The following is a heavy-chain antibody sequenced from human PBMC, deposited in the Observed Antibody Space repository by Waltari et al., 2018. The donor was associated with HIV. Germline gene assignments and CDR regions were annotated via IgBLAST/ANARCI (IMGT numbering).Heavy chain of an antibody. D-gene: IGHD2-21*02. CDR3: ARGEGHVVVTAPFDY. J-gene: IGHJ4*02. V-gene: IGHV1-2*06. CDR2: INPNRGGT. CDR1: GYTFTGYY. Sequence: QVQLVQSGAEVKKPGASVKVSCKASGYTFTGYYMPWVRHAPGQGREWMGRINPNRGGTNDAQKFQGRVTMTRDTSISTAYMELSRLRSDDTAVYYCARGEGHVVVTAPFDYWGQGTLVTVSS.